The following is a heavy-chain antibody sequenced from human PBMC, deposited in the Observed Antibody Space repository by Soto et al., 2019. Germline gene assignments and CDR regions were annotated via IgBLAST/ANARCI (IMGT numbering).Heavy chain of an antibody. D-gene: IGHD7-27*01. Sequence: PGGSLRLSCAASGFTFSSYEMNWARQAPGKGLEWVSYISSSGSTIYYADSVKGRFTISRDNAKNSLYLQMNSLRAEDTAVYYCARAELLGGPRWFDPWGQGTLVTVSS. CDR2: ISSSGSTI. J-gene: IGHJ5*02. CDR3: ARAELLGGPRWFDP. CDR1: GFTFSSYE. V-gene: IGHV3-48*03.